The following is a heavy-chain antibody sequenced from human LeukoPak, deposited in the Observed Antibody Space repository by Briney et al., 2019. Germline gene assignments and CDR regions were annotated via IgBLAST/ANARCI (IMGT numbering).Heavy chain of an antibody. J-gene: IGHJ4*02. CDR3: ARHTYYDSSGYYYFLDY. V-gene: IGHV4-39*01. CDR2: IYYSGST. Sequence: SETLSLTCTVSGGSISSSSYYWGRIRQPPGKGLEWIGSIYYSGSTYYNPSLKSRVTISVDTSKNQSSLKLSSVTAADTAVYYCARHTYYDSSGYYYFLDYWGQGTLVTVSS. CDR1: GGSISSSSYY. D-gene: IGHD3-22*01.